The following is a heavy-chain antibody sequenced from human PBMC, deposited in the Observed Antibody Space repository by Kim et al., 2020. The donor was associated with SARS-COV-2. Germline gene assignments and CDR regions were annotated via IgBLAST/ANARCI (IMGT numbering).Heavy chain of an antibody. Sequence: TTDYGAPVKGRITISRDDSTNTLYLQMSSLKIEDTAVYYCTTVFSDYYLDVWGKGTTVTVSS. CDR2: TT. J-gene: IGHJ6*03. CDR3: TTVFSDYYLDV. V-gene: IGHV3-15*01.